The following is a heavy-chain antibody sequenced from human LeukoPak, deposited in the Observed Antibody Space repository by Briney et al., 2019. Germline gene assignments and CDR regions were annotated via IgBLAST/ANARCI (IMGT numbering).Heavy chain of an antibody. CDR1: GFTFSSYA. D-gene: IGHD3-22*01. V-gene: IGHV4-34*01. CDR2: INHSGST. J-gene: IGHJ4*02. CDR3: ASVYDSSGYYPF. Sequence: PGGSLRLSCAASGFTFSSYAMSWIRQPPGKGLEWIGEINHSGSTNYNPSLKSRVTISVDTSKNQFSLKLSPVTAADTAVYYCASVYDSSGYYPFWGQGTLVTVSS.